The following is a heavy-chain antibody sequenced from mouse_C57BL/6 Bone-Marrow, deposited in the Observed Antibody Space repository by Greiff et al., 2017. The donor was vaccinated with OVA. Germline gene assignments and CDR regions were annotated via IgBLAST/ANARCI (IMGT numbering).Heavy chain of an antibody. CDR1: GFSFNTYV. CDR2: IRSKSNNYAT. V-gene: IGHV10-1*01. Sequence: EVQLQQSGGGLVQPKGSLKLSCAASGFSFNTYVMNWVRQAPGKGLEWVARIRSKSNNYATYYADSVKDRFTISRDDSESMLYLQMNNLKTEDTAMYYCVRGLGQGFDYWGQGTTLTVSS. J-gene: IGHJ2*01. D-gene: IGHD4-1*01. CDR3: VRGLGQGFDY.